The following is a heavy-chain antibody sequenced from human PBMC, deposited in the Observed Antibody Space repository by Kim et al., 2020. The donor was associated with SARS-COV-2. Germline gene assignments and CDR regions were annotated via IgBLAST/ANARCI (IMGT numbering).Heavy chain of an antibody. Sequence: SETLSLTCAVYGGSFSGYYWSWIRQPPGKGLEWIGEINHSGSTNYNPSLKSRVTISVDTSKNQFSLKLSSVTAADTAVYYCARMLGGTGTIPYWGQGTLVTVSS. CDR3: ARMLGGTGTIPY. J-gene: IGHJ4*02. CDR1: GGSFSGYY. D-gene: IGHD1-26*01. CDR2: INHSGST. V-gene: IGHV4-34*01.